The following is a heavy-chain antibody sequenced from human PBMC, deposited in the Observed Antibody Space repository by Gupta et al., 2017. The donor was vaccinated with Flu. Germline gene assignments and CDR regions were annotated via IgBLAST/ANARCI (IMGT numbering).Heavy chain of an antibody. J-gene: IGHJ4*02. V-gene: IGHV3-49*04. Sequence: EVQLVESGGGLVQPGRSLRLSCTASGFPFGDYAMSWVRQAPGKGLEWVGFIRSKAYGGTTEYAASVKGRFTISRDDSKSIAYLQMNSLKTEDTAVYYCTRVDTAFDYWGQGTLVTVSS. CDR2: IRSKAYGGTT. CDR3: TRVDTAFDY. CDR1: GFPFGDYA. D-gene: IGHD5-18*01.